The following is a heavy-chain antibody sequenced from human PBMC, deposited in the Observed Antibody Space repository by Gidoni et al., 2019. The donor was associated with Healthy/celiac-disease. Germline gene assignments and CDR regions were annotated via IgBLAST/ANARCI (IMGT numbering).Heavy chain of an antibody. Sequence: QVQLVQSGAEVTKPGASVKVSCKAPGYTFTSYSLHWVRQAPGQGLEWMGIINPSGGSTSYAQKLQGRVTMTRDTSTSTVYMELSSLSSEDTAVYYCARAPLRYDAFDIWGQGTMVTVSS. CDR1: GYTFTSYS. D-gene: IGHD4-17*01. V-gene: IGHV1-46*04. J-gene: IGHJ3*02. CDR3: ARAPLRYDAFDI. CDR2: INPSGGST.